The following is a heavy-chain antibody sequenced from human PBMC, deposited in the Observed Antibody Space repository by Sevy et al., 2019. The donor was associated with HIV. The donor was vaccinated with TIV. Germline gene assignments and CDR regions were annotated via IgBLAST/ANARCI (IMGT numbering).Heavy chain of an antibody. CDR2: MYDSGSS. CDR1: GGSISGHY. CDR3: ARGGALTYYDTSGFQNYFDS. V-gene: IGHV4-59*11. D-gene: IGHD3-22*01. Sequence: TLSLTCTVSGGSISGHYWGWIRQSPGKGLEWIAYMYDSGSSNYNTSLRSRVTISVDTSKNQISLRLSSVTAADTAVYYCARGGALTYYDTSGFQNYFDSWGPRNLVTVSS. J-gene: IGHJ4*02.